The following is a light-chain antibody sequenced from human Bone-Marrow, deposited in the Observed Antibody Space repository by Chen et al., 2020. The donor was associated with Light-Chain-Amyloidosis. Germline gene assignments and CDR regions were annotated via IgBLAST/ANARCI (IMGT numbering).Light chain of an antibody. CDR1: QTISSNY. V-gene: IGKV3-20*01. CDR3: QQYGTSPLT. CDR2: GSS. J-gene: IGKJ4*01. Sequence: EIVLTQSPGTLSLSPGEGANLACRASQTISSNYLTWSQQKFGQAPRLLLYGSSSRATGIPDRFTGSGSGTDFTLTIIRLEPEDLAMYYCQQYGTSPLTFGGGTKVEIK.